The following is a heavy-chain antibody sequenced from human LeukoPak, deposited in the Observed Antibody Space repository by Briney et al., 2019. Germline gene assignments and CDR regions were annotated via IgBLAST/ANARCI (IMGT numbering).Heavy chain of an antibody. CDR2: TNSGGSAV. Sequence: GGSLRLSCAASGFTFRDYYMTWIRQAPGKGLEWVSFTNSGGSAVYYADPVKGRFTISRDNAKNSLYLQMNSLRAEDTAVYFCARGGYCSSSSCYTYGPIDHWGQGTLVTVSS. J-gene: IGHJ4*02. CDR1: GFTFRDYY. D-gene: IGHD2-2*02. V-gene: IGHV3-11*01. CDR3: ARGGYCSSSSCYTYGPIDH.